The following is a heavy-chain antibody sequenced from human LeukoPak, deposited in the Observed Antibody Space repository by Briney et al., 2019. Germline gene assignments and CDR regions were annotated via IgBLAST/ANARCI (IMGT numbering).Heavy chain of an antibody. V-gene: IGHV4-39*01. CDR1: GGSISSSSYY. CDR3: ARGSSSWSHEFDP. Sequence: PSETLSLTCTVSGGSISSSSYYWGWIRQPPGKGLEWIGSIYYSGSTYYNPSLKSRVTISVDTSKNQFSLKLSSVTAADTAVYYCARGSSSWSHEFDPWGQGTLVTASS. D-gene: IGHD6-13*01. CDR2: IYYSGST. J-gene: IGHJ5*02.